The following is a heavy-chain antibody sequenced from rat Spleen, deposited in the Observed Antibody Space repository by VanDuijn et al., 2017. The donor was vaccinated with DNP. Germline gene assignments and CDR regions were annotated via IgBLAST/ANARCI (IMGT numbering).Heavy chain of an antibody. Sequence: EVQVVESGGGLVQPGRSLKLSCAASGFTFSDYNMAWVRQAPKKGLEWVADISPSGSRTHYPDSVKGRFTVSRDNAKSNLYLQMNSLKSDDTATYYCARWVYGTYWYFDSWGPGILVTVSS. D-gene: IGHD1-11*01. V-gene: IGHV5-7*01. J-gene: IGHJ1*01. CDR3: ARWVYGTYWYFDS. CDR2: ISPSGSRT. CDR1: GFTFSDYN.